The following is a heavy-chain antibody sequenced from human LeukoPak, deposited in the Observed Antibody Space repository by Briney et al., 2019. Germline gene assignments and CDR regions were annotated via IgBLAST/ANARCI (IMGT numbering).Heavy chain of an antibody. Sequence: GGSLTLSCAASGFTFSRFAMSWVRQAPGKDLEWVSSISGSDGTTYYAESVEGRFTISRDNSKNILYLQMNSLRADDTAVYYCAKDANYFDSSGYLIPFDYWGQGTLVTVSS. J-gene: IGHJ4*02. CDR2: ISGSDGTT. V-gene: IGHV3-23*01. CDR3: AKDANYFDSSGYLIPFDY. CDR1: GFTFSRFA. D-gene: IGHD3-22*01.